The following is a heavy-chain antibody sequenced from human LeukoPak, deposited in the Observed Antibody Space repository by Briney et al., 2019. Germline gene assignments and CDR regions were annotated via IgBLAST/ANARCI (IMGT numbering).Heavy chain of an antibody. CDR3: ARYDFILISYFDL. Sequence: GGSLRLSCAASGFTFSDYNMYWVRQAPGKGLECVSFIGTTTSTIYYADSVKGRFTISRDNAKNLLYLQMNSLRAEDTAIYYCARYDFILISYFDLWGRGTLVTVSS. CDR2: IGTTTSTI. D-gene: IGHD3-3*01. V-gene: IGHV3-48*01. CDR1: GFTFSDYN. J-gene: IGHJ2*01.